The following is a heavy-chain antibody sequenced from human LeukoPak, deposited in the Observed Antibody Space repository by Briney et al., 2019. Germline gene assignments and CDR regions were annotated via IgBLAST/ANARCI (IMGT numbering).Heavy chain of an antibody. CDR1: GYSISSFY. V-gene: IGHV4-4*07. CDR3: ARGYYYDSSGYYALGYYFDY. J-gene: IGHJ4*02. CDR2: IYTSGST. Sequence: SGTLSLTCTVSGYSISSFYWSWIRQPAGKGLEWIGRIYTSGSTKYNPSLKSRVTMSVDTSKNQFSLKLSSVTAADTAVYYCARGYYYDSSGYYALGYYFDYWGQGTLVTVSS. D-gene: IGHD3-22*01.